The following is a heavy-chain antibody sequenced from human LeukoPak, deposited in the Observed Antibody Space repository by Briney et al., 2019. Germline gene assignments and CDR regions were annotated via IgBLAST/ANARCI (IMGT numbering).Heavy chain of an antibody. D-gene: IGHD2-21*01. CDR1: GGTFSSYA. CDR2: IIPIFGTA. V-gene: IGHV1-69*01. J-gene: IGHJ6*03. CDR3: ASGVIANYYYYYMDV. Sequence: GASVKVSCKASGGTFSSYAISWVRQAPGQGLEWMGGIIPIFGTANYAQKFQGRVTITADESTSTAYMELSSLRSEDTAVYYCASGVIANYYYYYMDVWGKGTTVTVSS.